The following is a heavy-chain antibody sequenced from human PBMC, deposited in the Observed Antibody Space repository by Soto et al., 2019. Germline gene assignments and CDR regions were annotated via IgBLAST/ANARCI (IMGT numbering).Heavy chain of an antibody. V-gene: IGHV1-69*01. CDR3: AREETGYDF. CDR1: LGTFSMFG. Sequence: GGWVXVSFKCSLGTFSMFGIIVLRQAAGQGLEWMGGIIPVFGRPNYAQRFRGRLTITADEYTNTSYMELIDLTSEETAVYYCAREETGYDFWGQGTQVTVSS. CDR2: IIPVFGRP. J-gene: IGHJ1*01. D-gene: IGHD5-12*01.